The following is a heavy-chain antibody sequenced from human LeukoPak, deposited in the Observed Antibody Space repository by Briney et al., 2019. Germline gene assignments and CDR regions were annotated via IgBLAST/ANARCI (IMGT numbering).Heavy chain of an antibody. V-gene: IGHV4-34*01. J-gene: IGHJ6*03. CDR3: ARRWNYGRNYYIDV. D-gene: IGHD1-7*01. CDR1: GGSFSGYY. Sequence: SETLSLTCAVYGGSFSGYYWSWIRQPPGKGLEWIGEINHSGSTNYNPSLRSRVTVSVDTSKNQFSLRLTSVTATDTAVYYCARRWNYGRNYYIDVWGKGATVSVSS. CDR2: INHSGST.